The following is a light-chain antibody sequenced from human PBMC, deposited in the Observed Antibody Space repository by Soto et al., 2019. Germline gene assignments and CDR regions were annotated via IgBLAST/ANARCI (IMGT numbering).Light chain of an antibody. CDR2: AAS. V-gene: IGKV1-39*01. J-gene: IGKJ5*01. CDR3: QQSYSIPFT. Sequence: DLQVTQSPSSLSPSVGDRVTITCRASQTISTYLDWYHQKPGKPPKLLIYAASSLQSGVPSRFSGTGSGTDFNLTISSMQPEDFATYYCQQSYSIPFTFGQGTRLEIK. CDR1: QTISTY.